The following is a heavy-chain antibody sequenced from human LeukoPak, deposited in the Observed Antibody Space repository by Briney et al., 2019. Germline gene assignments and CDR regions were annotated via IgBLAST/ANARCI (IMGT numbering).Heavy chain of an antibody. V-gene: IGHV3-11*05. D-gene: IGHD2-15*01. CDR3: AREVGSSRAFDI. CDR1: GFSFSDYY. CDR2: FDRGRDGE. J-gene: IGHJ3*02. Sequence: GGSLRLSCAGSGFSFSDYYMAWIRQTPGKGLQQVSFFDRGRDGEAHADSVKGRFTISRDNDKNSLFLLMSSLTAEDTAVYYCAREVGSSRAFDIWGQGTMVTVS.